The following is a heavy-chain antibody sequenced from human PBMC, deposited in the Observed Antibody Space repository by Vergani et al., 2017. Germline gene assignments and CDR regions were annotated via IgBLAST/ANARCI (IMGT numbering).Heavy chain of an antibody. CDR2: ISGSGGSK. CDR1: GFTFSSYA. CDR3: ARDEGGSSGYFDY. D-gene: IGHD6-19*01. V-gene: IGHV3-23*01. Sequence: EVQLLESGGGLVQPGGSLRLSCAASGFTFSSYAMSWVRQAPGKGLEWVSAISGSGGSKYYADSVKGRFTISRDNSKNTLYLQMNSLRAEDTAVYYCARDEGGSSGYFDYWGQGTLVTVSS. J-gene: IGHJ4*02.